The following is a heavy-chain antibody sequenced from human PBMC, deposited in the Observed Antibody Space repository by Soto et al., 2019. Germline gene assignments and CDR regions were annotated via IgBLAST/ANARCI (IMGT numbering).Heavy chain of an antibody. Sequence: PSETLSLTCSVSGGSISSGYYYWSWIRQPPGKGLEWIGNIYYSGNTYYNPSLKSRLIISIDTSKNQFSLKVSSVTAADTAVYYRASSPLFVTYFCGPGTTLTGSS. CDR1: GGSISSGYYY. V-gene: IGHV4-30-4*01. CDR3: ASSPLFVTYF. D-gene: IGHD2-21*01. J-gene: IGHJ6*02. CDR2: IYYSGNT.